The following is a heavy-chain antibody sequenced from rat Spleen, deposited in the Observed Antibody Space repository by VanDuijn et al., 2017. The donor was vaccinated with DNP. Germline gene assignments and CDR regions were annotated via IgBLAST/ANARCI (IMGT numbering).Heavy chain of an antibody. D-gene: IGHD1-12*02. CDR1: GYTFTSYY. CDR2: INTGSGDT. Sequence: QVQLQQSGAELAKPGSSVKLSCKASGYTFTSYYINWMKQTTGQGLEYIGYINTGSGDTKYNEKFKGKATLTVDKSSSTAFMQLSSLTPDDSAVYYCARDFGSSGAMDAWGQGTSVTVSS. J-gene: IGHJ4*01. V-gene: IGHV1-43*01. CDR3: ARDFGSSGAMDA.